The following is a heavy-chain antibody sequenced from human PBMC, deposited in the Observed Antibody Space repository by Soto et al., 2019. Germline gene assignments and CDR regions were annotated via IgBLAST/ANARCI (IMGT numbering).Heavy chain of an antibody. J-gene: IGHJ4*02. V-gene: IGHV4-34*01. CDR2: INHSGST. D-gene: IGHD5-18*01. CDR1: GGSFSGYY. CDR3: ARGMVDTAMVVFDY. Sequence: QVQLQQWGAGLLKPSETLSLTCAVYGGSFSGYYWSWIRQPPGKGLGWIGEINHSGSTNYNPSLKSGVTISVDTSKNQFSLKLSSVTAADTAVYYCARGMVDTAMVVFDYWGQGTLVTVSS.